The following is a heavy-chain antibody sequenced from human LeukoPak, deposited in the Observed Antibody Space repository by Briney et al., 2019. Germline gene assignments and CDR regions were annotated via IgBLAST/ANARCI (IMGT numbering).Heavy chain of an antibody. D-gene: IGHD3-16*01. J-gene: IGHJ4*02. Sequence: GGSLRLSCAASGFTFSNYWMTWVRQAPGKGLEWVANLKQDGSERYYLDSVTGRFTISRNNAKNSLYLQMSGLRAEDTAVYYCARPDTAPGGVWYYDYWGQGTLVTVSS. CDR1: GFTFSNYW. CDR2: LKQDGSER. CDR3: ARPDTAPGGVWYYDY. V-gene: IGHV3-7*01.